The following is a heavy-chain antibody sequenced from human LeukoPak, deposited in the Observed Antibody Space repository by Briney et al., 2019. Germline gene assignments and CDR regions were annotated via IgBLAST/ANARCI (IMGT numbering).Heavy chain of an antibody. Sequence: SETLSLTCTVSGDSIGTYFWNWIRQPPGKGLEWIGSIYYSGSTYYNPSLKSRVTISVDTSKNQFSLKLSSVTAADTAVYYCASKRIAARWWVSYYGMDVWGQGTTVTVSS. CDR2: IYYSGST. J-gene: IGHJ6*02. CDR3: ASKRIAARWWVSYYGMDV. V-gene: IGHV4-59*05. CDR1: GDSIGTYF. D-gene: IGHD6-6*01.